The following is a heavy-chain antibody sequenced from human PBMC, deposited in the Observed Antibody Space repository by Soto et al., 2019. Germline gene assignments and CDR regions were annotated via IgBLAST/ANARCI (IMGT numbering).Heavy chain of an antibody. CDR1: GFSFSSYA. CDR3: AKESMPQHYGDTLFDY. CDR2: FSAGGRA. V-gene: IGHV3-23*01. J-gene: IGHJ4*02. Sequence: QLLESGGGLVQPAGSLRLSCEASGFSFSSYALSWVRQAPGKGLEWASTFSAGGRAYYADSVKGRFTIAKDTSKNTLRLQASSLRAEDTAVYYCAKESMPQHYGDTLFDYWGQGTRVTVSS. D-gene: IGHD4-17*01.